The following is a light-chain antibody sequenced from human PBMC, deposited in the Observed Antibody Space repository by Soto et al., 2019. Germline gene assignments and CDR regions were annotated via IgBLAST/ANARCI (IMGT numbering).Light chain of an antibody. V-gene: IGLV2-11*01. Sequence: QSVLTQPRSVSGSPGQSVTISCSGTSSDVGGYDYVSWYQQHPGKAPKLIICDVSRRPSGVPDRFSGSKSGNTASLTISGLQAEDEADFYCSSYAGTYTPYVFGTGTKLTVL. J-gene: IGLJ1*01. CDR2: DVS. CDR3: SSYAGTYTPYV. CDR1: SSDVGGYDY.